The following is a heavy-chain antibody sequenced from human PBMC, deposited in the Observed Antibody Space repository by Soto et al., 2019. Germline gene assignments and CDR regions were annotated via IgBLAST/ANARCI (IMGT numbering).Heavy chain of an antibody. CDR2: IYYSGST. J-gene: IGHJ3*02. CDR3: ARVREAAAGDAFDI. CDR1: GGSISSGGYY. D-gene: IGHD6-13*01. V-gene: IGHV4-31*03. Sequence: SETLSLTCTVSGGSISSGGYYWSWIRQHPGKGLEWIGYIYYSGSTYYNPSLKSRVTISVDTSKNQFSLKLSSVTAADTAVYYCARVREAAAGDAFDIWGQGTMVT.